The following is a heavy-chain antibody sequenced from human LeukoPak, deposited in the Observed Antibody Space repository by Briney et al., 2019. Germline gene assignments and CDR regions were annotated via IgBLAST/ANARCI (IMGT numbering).Heavy chain of an antibody. J-gene: IGHJ6*02. D-gene: IGHD6-19*01. CDR1: GFTLSGYE. Sequence: AGGSLRLSCAASGFTLSGYEMNWVRQAPGKGLEWVSYISSSGSTIYYADSVKGRFTISRDNAKNSLYLQMNSLRAEDTAVYYCAREGIAVAGRGGNYGMDVWGQGTTVTVSS. V-gene: IGHV3-48*03. CDR3: AREGIAVAGRGGNYGMDV. CDR2: ISSSGSTI.